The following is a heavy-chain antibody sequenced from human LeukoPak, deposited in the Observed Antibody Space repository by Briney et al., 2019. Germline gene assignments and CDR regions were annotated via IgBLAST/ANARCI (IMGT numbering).Heavy chain of an antibody. V-gene: IGHV1-18*01. CDR1: GYTFTSYG. Sequence: ASVKVSCKASGYTFTSYGISWVRQAPGQGLEWMGWISAYNGNTNYAQKLQGRVTMTTDTSTSTAYMELRSLRSDDTAVYYCASTRGYSGYGPPYYFDYWGQGTLVTVSS. CDR3: ASTRGYSGYGPPYYFDY. D-gene: IGHD5-12*01. J-gene: IGHJ4*02. CDR2: ISAYNGNT.